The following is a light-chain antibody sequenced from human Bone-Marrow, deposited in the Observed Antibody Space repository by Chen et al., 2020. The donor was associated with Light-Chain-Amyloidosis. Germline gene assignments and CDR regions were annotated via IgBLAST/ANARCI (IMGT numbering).Light chain of an antibody. V-gene: IGKV4-1*01. CDR2: WAS. CDR3: QQYYNTLT. Sequence: DIAMTQSPDSLAVSLGERATINCKSSQSVLYSSNNKNYLAWYQQKPGQPPKLLIHWASTRESGVPDRFSGSGSGTDFTLTIRSLQAEDVAVYYCQQYYNTLTFGPGTKVNI. CDR1: QSVLYSSNNKNY. J-gene: IGKJ3*01.